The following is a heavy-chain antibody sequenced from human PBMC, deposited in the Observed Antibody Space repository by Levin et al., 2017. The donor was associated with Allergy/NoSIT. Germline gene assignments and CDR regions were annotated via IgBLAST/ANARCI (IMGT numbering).Heavy chain of an antibody. J-gene: IGHJ4*02. CDR1: GFTFSSYG. Sequence: GESLKISCAASGFTFSSYGMHWVRQAPGKGLEWVAVISYDGSNKYYADSVKGRFTISRDNSKNTLYLQMNSLRAEDTAVYYCAMSSLIDSSGWSTGGFDYWGQGTLVTVSS. CDR2: ISYDGSNK. CDR3: AMSSLIDSSGWSTGGFDY. D-gene: IGHD6-19*01. V-gene: IGHV3-30*03.